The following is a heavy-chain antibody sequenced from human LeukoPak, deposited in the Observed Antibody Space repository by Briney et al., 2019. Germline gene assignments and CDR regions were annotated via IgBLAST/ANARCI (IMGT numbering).Heavy chain of an antibody. Sequence: GGSLRLSCAASGFTFTRYAMSWVRQAPGKGLEWVSAISSSGGFTYYADSVKGRFTISRDDAKNSLYLQMNSLRAEDTAVYYCARSCGGDCYSSHRYYFDYWGQGSLVTVSS. V-gene: IGHV3-21*01. CDR2: ISSSGGFT. CDR1: GFTFTRYA. D-gene: IGHD2-21*02. CDR3: ARSCGGDCYSSHRYYFDY. J-gene: IGHJ4*02.